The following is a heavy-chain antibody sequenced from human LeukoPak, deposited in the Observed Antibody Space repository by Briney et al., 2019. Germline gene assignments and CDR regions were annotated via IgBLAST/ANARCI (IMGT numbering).Heavy chain of an antibody. Sequence: PGGSLRLSCAASGFTFSSYAMSWVRQAPGKGLEWVSAISGSGGSTYYADSVKGRFTISRDNSKNTLYPQMNSQRAEDTAVYYCAKSARYCSSTSCSPGGDYWGQGTLVTVSS. V-gene: IGHV3-23*01. CDR3: AKSARYCSSTSCSPGGDY. CDR1: GFTFSSYA. D-gene: IGHD2-2*01. CDR2: ISGSGGST. J-gene: IGHJ4*02.